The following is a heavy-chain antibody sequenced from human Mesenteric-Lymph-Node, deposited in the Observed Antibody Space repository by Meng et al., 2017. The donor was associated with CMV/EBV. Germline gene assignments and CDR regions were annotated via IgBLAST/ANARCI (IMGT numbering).Heavy chain of an antibody. Sequence: SETLSLTCTVSGGSISSSSYYWGWIRQPPGKGLEWIGSIYYSGSTYYNPSLKSRVTISVDTSKNQFSLKLSSVTAADTGVYYCARSRWFDPWGQGTLVTVSS. V-gene: IGHV4-39*07. CDR3: ARSRWFDP. J-gene: IGHJ5*02. CDR2: IYYSGST. CDR1: GGSISSSSYY.